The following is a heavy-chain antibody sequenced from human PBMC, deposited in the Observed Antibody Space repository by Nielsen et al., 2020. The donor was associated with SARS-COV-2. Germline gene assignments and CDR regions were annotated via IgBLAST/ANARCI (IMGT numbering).Heavy chain of an antibody. Sequence: GESLKISCAASGFTFSSYAMSWARQAPGKGLEWVAVIWYDGSNKYYADSVKGRFTISRDNSKNTLYLQMNSLRAEDTAVYYCARSPLGYTRGYYFDYWGQGTLVTVSS. J-gene: IGHJ4*02. V-gene: IGHV3-33*08. D-gene: IGHD5-24*01. CDR1: GFTFSSYA. CDR2: IWYDGSNK. CDR3: ARSPLGYTRGYYFDY.